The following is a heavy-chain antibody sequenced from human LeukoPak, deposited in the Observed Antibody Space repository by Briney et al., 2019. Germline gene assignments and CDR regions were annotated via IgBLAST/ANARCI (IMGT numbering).Heavy chain of an antibody. D-gene: IGHD3-10*01. V-gene: IGHV3-30*03. J-gene: IGHJ3*02. CDR1: GFNFNNYV. CDR3: ARGAEKILSFGEYPSDAFDI. CDR2: RSFDGRKK. Sequence: GGSLRLSCAASGFNFNNYVMHWVRQAPGKGLEWVTERSFDGRKKTYVDSVKGRFTISRDSPKNTVYLQMDSLRAEDTAVYYCARGAEKILSFGEYPSDAFDIWGQGTMVSVTS.